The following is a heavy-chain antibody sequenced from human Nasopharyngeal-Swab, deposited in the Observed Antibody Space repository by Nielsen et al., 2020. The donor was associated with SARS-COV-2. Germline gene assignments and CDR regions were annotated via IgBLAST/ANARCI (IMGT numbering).Heavy chain of an antibody. J-gene: IGHJ4*02. Sequence: SETLSLTCSVSGVSVTSGDVFWSWIRQPAGKALQYIGRIFVRGNSPDFNPSLKSRGTISIDTSKNQFSLNLTSATAAGTAIYFCARELPGTYSSFDYWGQGILVTVSS. D-gene: IGHD1-26*01. CDR3: ARELPGTYSSFDY. CDR2: IFVRGNSP. CDR1: GVSVTSGDVF. V-gene: IGHV4-61*02.